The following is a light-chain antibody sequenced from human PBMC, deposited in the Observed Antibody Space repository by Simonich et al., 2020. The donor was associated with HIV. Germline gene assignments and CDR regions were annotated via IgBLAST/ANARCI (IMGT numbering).Light chain of an antibody. J-gene: IGKJ1*01. CDR1: QSISSY. CDR2: AAS. V-gene: IGKV1-39*01. CDR3: QQSYSTPRT. Sequence: DIQMTQSPSSLSASVGDRVNITCRASQSISSYLSWYQQKPGKAPKLLIYAASSLQSGVPSRFSCSGSWSDFTLTISSLQPEDFATYFCQQSYSTPRTFGQGTKVEIK.